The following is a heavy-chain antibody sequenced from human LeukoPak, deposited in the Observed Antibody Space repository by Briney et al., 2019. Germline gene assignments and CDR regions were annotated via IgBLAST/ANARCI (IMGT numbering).Heavy chain of an antibody. V-gene: IGHV3-23*01. CDR3: AKDHDNGDYYYYFDS. D-gene: IGHD2-21*02. J-gene: IGHJ4*02. Sequence: GGSLRLSCVASGFSFDTYAMSWVRPPPGKGLEWVSVIIDTERKRHYTDSVKGRFTISRDISKNTLHLQMNSLRAEDTALYCCAKDHDNGDYYYYFDSWGQGTLVTVSS. CDR2: IIDTERKR. CDR1: GFSFDTYA.